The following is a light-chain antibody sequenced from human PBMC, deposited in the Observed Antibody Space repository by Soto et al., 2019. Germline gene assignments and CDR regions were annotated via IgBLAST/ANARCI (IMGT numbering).Light chain of an antibody. CDR2: GAS. V-gene: IGKV3-20*01. CDR1: ESVSTN. CDR3: QQYGSSPRP. Sequence: EIVLTQSQGTLSLSPGERVTLSCRASESVSTNLAWYQQKAGQAPRLLIYGASSRATGIPDRFSGSGSGTDFTLTISRLEPEDFAVYYCQQYGSSPRPFGQGTMV. J-gene: IGKJ1*01.